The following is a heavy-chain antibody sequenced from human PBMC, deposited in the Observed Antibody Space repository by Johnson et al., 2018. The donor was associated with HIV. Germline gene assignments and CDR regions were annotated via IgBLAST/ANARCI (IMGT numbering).Heavy chain of an antibody. V-gene: IGHV3-48*01. CDR1: GFTFSSNA. J-gene: IGHJ3*02. Sequence: VQLVESGGGLVQPGGSLRLSCAASGFTFSSNAMSWVRQAPGKGLEWVSYISSRGSTIYYADSVKGRFTISRDNSKNTLYLQMNSLRAEDTAVYYCAKTEDAFDIWGQGTMVTVSS. CDR2: ISSRGSTI. CDR3: AKTEDAFDI.